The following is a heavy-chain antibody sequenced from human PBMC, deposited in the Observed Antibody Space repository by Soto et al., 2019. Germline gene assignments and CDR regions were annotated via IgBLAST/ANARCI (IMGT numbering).Heavy chain of an antibody. V-gene: IGHV3-23*01. CDR3: VKANKYDFDY. Sequence: GSLRLSCAGSGFSFSPYSMNWVRQAPGKGLQWVSGICGNGDNIAYADSVKGRFTISRDNAKNTLYLQMSSLRAEDTAVYYCVKANKYDFDYWGQGTLVTVS. CDR2: ICGNGDNI. D-gene: IGHD2-8*01. CDR1: GFSFSPYS. J-gene: IGHJ4*02.